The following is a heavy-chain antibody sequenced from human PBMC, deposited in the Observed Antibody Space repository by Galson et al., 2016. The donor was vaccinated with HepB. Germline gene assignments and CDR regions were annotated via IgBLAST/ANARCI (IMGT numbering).Heavy chain of an antibody. Sequence: SVKVSCKASGYTLTDYYIHYVRQAPGQGLEWMGWINPKNGGTDYAQRFQGRATMTRDTFISTAYMELSRLRSDDTAVYYCARGVESVAGANWVDLWGQGSLVTVSS. CDR1: GYTLTDYY. J-gene: IGHJ5*02. CDR3: ARGVESVAGANWVDL. D-gene: IGHD6-19*01. CDR2: INPKNGGT. V-gene: IGHV1-2*02.